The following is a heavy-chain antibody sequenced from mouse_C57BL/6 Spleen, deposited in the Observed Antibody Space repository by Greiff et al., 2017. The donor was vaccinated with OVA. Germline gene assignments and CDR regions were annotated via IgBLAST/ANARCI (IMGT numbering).Heavy chain of an antibody. CDR2: IYPGSGRT. CDR1: CYTFTSYW. D-gene: IGHD2-4*01. Sequence: QVQLQQPGAELVKPGASVKMSCKASCYTFTSYWITWVQQRPGQGLEWIGDIYPGSGRTTYNEKLQSKATLTVDTSSSTAYMQLSSLTSEDSSVYYCARYDYDSGYYFDYWGQGTTLTVSS. V-gene: IGHV1-55*01. CDR3: ARYDYDSGYYFDY. J-gene: IGHJ2*01.